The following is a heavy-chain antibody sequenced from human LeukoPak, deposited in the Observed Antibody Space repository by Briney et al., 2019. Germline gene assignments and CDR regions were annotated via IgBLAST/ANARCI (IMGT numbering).Heavy chain of an antibody. CDR2: ISYDGSNK. CDR3: AKDVHYDSSGYSPPDAFDI. V-gene: IGHV3-30*18. D-gene: IGHD3-22*01. J-gene: IGHJ3*02. Sequence: GGSLRLSCAASGFTFSSYGMHWVRQAPGKGLEWVAVISYDGSNKYYADSVKGRFTISRDNSKNTLYLQMNSLRAEDTAVYYCAKDVHYDSSGYSPPDAFDIWGQGTMVTVSS. CDR1: GFTFSSYG.